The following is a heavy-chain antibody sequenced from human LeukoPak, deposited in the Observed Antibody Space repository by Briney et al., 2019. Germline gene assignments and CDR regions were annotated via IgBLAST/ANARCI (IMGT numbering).Heavy chain of an antibody. CDR2: TYYRSKWYN. CDR1: GDSVSSNSAA. J-gene: IGHJ6*02. Sequence: SQTLSLTCAISGDSVSSNSAAWNWIRQSPSRGLEWLGRTYYRSKWYNDYAVSVKSRITINPDTSKNQFSPQLNSVTPEDTAVYYCARVYGSGSYGYYGMDVWGQGTTVTVSS. V-gene: IGHV6-1*01. CDR3: ARVYGSGSYGYYGMDV. D-gene: IGHD3-10*01.